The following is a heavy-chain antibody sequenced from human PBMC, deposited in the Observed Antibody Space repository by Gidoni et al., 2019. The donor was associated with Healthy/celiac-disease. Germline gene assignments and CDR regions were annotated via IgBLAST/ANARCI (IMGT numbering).Heavy chain of an antibody. CDR3: AKDLSGSYDAFDI. D-gene: IGHD3-10*01. Sequence: DVQLVDSGCGLVQPGRSLRLSRAASAFTFDDYAMPWVRQAPGKGLEWVSGISWNSGSIGYADSVKGRFTISRDNAKNSLYLQMNSLRAEDTALYYCAKDLSGSYDAFDIWGQGTMVTVSS. CDR1: AFTFDDYA. J-gene: IGHJ3*02. V-gene: IGHV3-9*01. CDR2: ISWNSGSI.